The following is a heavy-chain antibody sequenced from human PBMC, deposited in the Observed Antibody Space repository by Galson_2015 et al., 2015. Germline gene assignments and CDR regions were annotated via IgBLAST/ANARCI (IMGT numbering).Heavy chain of an antibody. D-gene: IGHD3-10*01. V-gene: IGHV3-33*08. Sequence: SLRLSCAASGFTFSSYGMHWARQAPGKGLEWVAVIWYDGSNKYYADSVKGRFTISRDNSKNTLYLQMNSLRAEDTAVYYCARGSLLWFGELSTSGDAFEIWGQGTMVTVSS. CDR1: GFTFSSYG. J-gene: IGHJ3*02. CDR2: IWYDGSNK. CDR3: ARGSLLWFGELSTSGDAFEI.